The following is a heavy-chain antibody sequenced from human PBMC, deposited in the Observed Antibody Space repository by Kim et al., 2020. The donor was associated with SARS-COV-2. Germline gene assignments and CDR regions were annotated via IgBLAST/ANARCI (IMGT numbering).Heavy chain of an antibody. V-gene: IGHV3-33*01. CDR3: ARTSGYDSSYYYYGMDV. CDR2: IWYDGSNK. J-gene: IGHJ6*02. CDR1: GFTFSSYG. D-gene: IGHD5-12*01. Sequence: GGSLRLSCAASGFTFSSYGMHWVRQAPGKGQEWVAVIWYDGSNKYYADSVKGRFTISRDNSKNTLYLQMNSLRAEDTAVYYCARTSGYDSSYYYYGMDVWGQGTTVTVSS.